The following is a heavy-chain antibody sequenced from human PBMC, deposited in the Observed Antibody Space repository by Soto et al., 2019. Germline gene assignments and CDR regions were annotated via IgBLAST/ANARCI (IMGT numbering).Heavy chain of an antibody. V-gene: IGHV2-5*01. Sequence: QITLKESGPTLVKPTQTLTLTCNFSGFSLSTSGVGVGWIRQPPGKALEWLALIYWNDDKRYSPSLKSRLTITQDTSKNLWVLTMTNMDPVDTATYYCAHAYGGYDNFDYWGQGTLVTVSS. J-gene: IGHJ4*02. CDR1: GFSLSTSGVG. D-gene: IGHD5-12*01. CDR2: IYWNDDK. CDR3: AHAYGGYDNFDY.